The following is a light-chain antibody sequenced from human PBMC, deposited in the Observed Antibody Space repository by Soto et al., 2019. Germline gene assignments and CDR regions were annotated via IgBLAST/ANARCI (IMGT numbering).Light chain of an antibody. CDR2: WAS. J-gene: IGKJ5*01. CDR3: QQYNNWPT. CDR1: QSVLYSSNNRDY. Sequence: DIVMTQSPHSLAVSLGERATINCKSSQSVLYSSNNRDYLTWYQQKPGQPPKLLIYWASTREFGVPDRFSGSGSGTDFTLTISSLQSEDFAVYFCQQYNNWPTFGQGTRLEIK. V-gene: IGKV4-1*01.